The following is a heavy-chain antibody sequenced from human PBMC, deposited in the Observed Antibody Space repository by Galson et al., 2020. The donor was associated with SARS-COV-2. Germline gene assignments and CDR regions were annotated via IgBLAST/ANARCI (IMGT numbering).Heavy chain of an antibody. CDR2: ISYDGSYK. CDR1: GFPFSTYA. D-gene: IGHD6-6*01. J-gene: IGHJ1*01. CDR3: ASSPSIAGSGTGFSCQH. V-gene: IGHV3-30*01. Sequence: GESLKISCAASGFPFSTYAMHWVRQAPGKGLEWVAAISYDGSYKHDVDSLKGRFTISRDNSKNTLYLQMNSLRPEDTAVYYCASSPSIAGSGTGFSCQHWGQGTLVTVSA.